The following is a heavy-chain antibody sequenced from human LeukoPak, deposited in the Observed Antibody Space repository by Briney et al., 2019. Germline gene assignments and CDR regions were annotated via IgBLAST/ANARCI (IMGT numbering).Heavy chain of an antibody. CDR3: AILTVTTAY. V-gene: IGHV3-53*01. Sequence: GGSLRLSCVASELPVNSDFMSGLRLAPGKGLEWVSIIYRSGDTYYADSVKGRFTISRDNSKNTLYLQMNSLRAEDTAVYYCAILTVTTAYWGQGTLVTVSS. J-gene: IGHJ4*02. D-gene: IGHD4-17*01. CDR2: IYRSGDT. CDR1: ELPVNSDF.